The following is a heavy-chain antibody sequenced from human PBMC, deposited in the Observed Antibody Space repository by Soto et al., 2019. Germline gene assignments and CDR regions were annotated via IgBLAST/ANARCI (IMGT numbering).Heavy chain of an antibody. J-gene: IGHJ6*02. CDR2: IYYSGST. Sequence: PSETLSLTCTVSGGSISSSSYYWGWIRQPPGKGLEWIGSIYYSGSTYYNPSLKSRVTISVDTSKNQFSLKLSSVTTADTAVYYCARGVLLAPDVWGQGTTVTVSS. CDR1: GGSISSSSYY. D-gene: IGHD1-26*01. V-gene: IGHV4-39*01. CDR3: ARGVLLAPDV.